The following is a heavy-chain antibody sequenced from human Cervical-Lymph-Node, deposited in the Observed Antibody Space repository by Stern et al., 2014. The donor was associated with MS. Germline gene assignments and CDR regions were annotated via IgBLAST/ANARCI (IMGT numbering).Heavy chain of an antibody. CDR2: ITHDGYKK. CDR3: ARDRWRGHVLSVRRLKTGLDS. CDR1: GFTFSDYA. Sequence: QVQLVQSGGGVVQPGRSLTLSCAVSGFTFSDYAVHWVRQAPGKGLEWVASITHDGYKKYYADSVKGRFTVSRDNSMNTLFLQMNSLRADDTAVFYCARDRWRGHVLSVRRLKTGLDSWGQGTLVTVSS. D-gene: IGHD2-8*01. J-gene: IGHJ4*02. V-gene: IGHV3-30*04.